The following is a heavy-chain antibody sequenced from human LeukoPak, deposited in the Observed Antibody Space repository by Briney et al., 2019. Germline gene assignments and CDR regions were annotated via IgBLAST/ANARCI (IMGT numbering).Heavy chain of an antibody. V-gene: IGHV3-23*01. J-gene: IGHJ4*02. CDR2: ISGSGDRK. CDR1: GLTFSRYA. Sequence: GESLRLSCAASGLTFSRYAMTWVRQAPGKGLEWVSSISGSGDRKYYADSVKGRFTISRDNSKNTLYLQMNSLRAEDTAVYYCAKDGVRPDFGDYYSADFWGQGTLVTVSS. CDR3: AKDGVRPDFGDYYSADF. D-gene: IGHD4-17*01.